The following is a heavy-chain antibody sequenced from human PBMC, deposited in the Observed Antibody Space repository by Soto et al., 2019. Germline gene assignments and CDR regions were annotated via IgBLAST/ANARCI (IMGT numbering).Heavy chain of an antibody. CDR2: MNHNSGNT. D-gene: IGHD3-22*01. V-gene: IGHV1-8*01. J-gene: IGHJ5*02. CDR3: ARGRGYYDSSGSNWFDP. Sequence: ASVKVSCKASGYTFTSYDINWVRQATGQGLEWMGWMNHNSGNTGYAQKFQGRVTMTRNTSISTAYMELSSLRSEDTAVYYCARGRGYYDSSGSNWFDPWGQGTLVTVSS. CDR1: GYTFTSYD.